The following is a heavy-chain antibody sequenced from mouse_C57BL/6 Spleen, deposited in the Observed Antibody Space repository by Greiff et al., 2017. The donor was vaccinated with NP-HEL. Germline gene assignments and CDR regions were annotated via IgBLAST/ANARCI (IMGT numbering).Heavy chain of an antibody. CDR3: ARDGDGYSYYFDY. V-gene: IGHV5-4*01. J-gene: IGHJ2*01. Sequence: VQLVESGGGLVKPGGSLKLSCAASGFTFSSYAMSWVRQTPEKRLEWVATISDGGSYTYYPDNVKGRFTISRDNAKNNLYLQMSHLKSEDTAMYYCARDGDGYSYYFDYWGQGTTLTVSS. D-gene: IGHD2-3*01. CDR1: GFTFSSYA. CDR2: ISDGGSYT.